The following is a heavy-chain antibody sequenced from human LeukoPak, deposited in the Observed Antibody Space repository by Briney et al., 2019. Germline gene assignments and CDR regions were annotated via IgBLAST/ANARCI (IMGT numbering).Heavy chain of an antibody. V-gene: IGHV1-2*02. Sequence: ASVKVSCKASGYTFTGYYMHWVRQAPGQGLEWMGWINPNSGGTNYALKFQGRVTMTRDTSISTAYMELSRLRSDDTAVYYCATRGNSGSPFDYWGQGTLVTVSS. D-gene: IGHD1-26*01. CDR2: INPNSGGT. J-gene: IGHJ4*02. CDR1: GYTFTGYY. CDR3: ATRGNSGSPFDY.